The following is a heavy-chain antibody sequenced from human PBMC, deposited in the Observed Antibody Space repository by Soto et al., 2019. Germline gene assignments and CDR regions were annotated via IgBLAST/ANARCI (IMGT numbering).Heavy chain of an antibody. Sequence: SETLSLTCTVSGGSISSGDYYWSWIRQPPGKGLEWIGYIYYSGSTYYNPSLKSRVTISVDTSKNQFSLKLSSVTAADTAVYYCARVVVAAAGTVLLFDPWGQGTLVTVSS. CDR2: IYYSGST. CDR3: ARVVVAAAGTVLLFDP. D-gene: IGHD6-13*01. CDR1: GGSISSGDYY. V-gene: IGHV4-30-4*01. J-gene: IGHJ5*02.